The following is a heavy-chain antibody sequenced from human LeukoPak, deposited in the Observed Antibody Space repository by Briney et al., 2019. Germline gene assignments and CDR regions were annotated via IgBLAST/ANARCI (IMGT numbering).Heavy chain of an antibody. Sequence: ASVKVSCKASGYTFTDYYMHWVRQAPGQGLEWMGWINPNSGGTNYAQKFQGRVTMIRDTSISTAYMELSSLRSDDTAVYYCARDLQGYCSGGTCYFDYWGQGTLVTVSS. CDR1: GYTFTDYY. D-gene: IGHD2-15*01. CDR3: ARDLQGYCSGGTCYFDY. V-gene: IGHV1-2*02. J-gene: IGHJ4*02. CDR2: INPNSGGT.